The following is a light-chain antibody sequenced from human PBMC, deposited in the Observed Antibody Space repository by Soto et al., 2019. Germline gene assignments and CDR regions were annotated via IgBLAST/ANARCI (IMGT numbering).Light chain of an antibody. CDR2: DAS. CDR1: QSVSSY. Sequence: EIVLTQSPATLSLSPGERATLSCRASQSVSSYLAWYQQKPGQAPRLLIYDASNRATGIPARFSGSGSGTDFTLTISSLQPDDFATYYCQQYTSYSETFGQGTKVEIK. CDR3: QQYTSYSET. J-gene: IGKJ1*01. V-gene: IGKV3-11*01.